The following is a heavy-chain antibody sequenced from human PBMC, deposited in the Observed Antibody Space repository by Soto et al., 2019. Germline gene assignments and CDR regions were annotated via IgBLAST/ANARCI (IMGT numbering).Heavy chain of an antibody. CDR2: ISGSGGST. V-gene: IGHV3-23*01. J-gene: IGHJ4*02. D-gene: IGHD3-10*01. CDR3: AKDNLWFGELLYYFDY. Sequence: GGSLRLSCAASGFTFSSYAMSWVRQAPGKGLEWVSAISGSGGSTYYADSMKGRFTISRDNSKNTLYLQMNSLRAEDTAVYYCAKDNLWFGELLYYFDYWGQGTLVTVSS. CDR1: GFTFSSYA.